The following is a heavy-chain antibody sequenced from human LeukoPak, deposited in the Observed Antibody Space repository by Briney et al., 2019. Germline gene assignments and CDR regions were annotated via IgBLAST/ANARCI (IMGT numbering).Heavy chain of an antibody. CDR2: INSDGSAT. D-gene: IGHD2-15*01. Sequence: GSLRLSCAASGFTVSSKYMSWVRQAPGKGLVWVSRINSDGSATSYADSVMVRFTISRDSAKNTLYLQMNSLRPEDTAVYYCARGNKWSFDSWGQGALVTVSS. CDR3: ARGNKWSFDS. V-gene: IGHV3-74*01. CDR1: GFTVSSKY. J-gene: IGHJ4*02.